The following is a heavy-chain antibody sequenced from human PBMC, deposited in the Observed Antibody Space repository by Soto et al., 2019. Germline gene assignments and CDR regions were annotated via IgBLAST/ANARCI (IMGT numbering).Heavy chain of an antibody. V-gene: IGHV5-10-1*01. CDR1: GYTFFSFW. J-gene: IGHJ4*02. D-gene: IGHD2-2*01. CDR3: AGRYCSRADCYSDS. CDR2: IDPGDSSA. Sequence: LKISCHGSGYTFFSFWIVWVRQVPGKGLEWVGRIDPGDSSATYSPTFQGHVTISADRSTRSAYLQWRSLRASDTAIYFCAGRYCSRADCYSDSWGQGSLVTVSS.